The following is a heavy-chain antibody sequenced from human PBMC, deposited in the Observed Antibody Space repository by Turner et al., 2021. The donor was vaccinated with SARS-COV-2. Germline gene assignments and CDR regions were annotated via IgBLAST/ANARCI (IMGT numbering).Heavy chain of an antibody. Sequence: QGQLLPAGAEVKKPGASVNVFCKVSGELLTQLSMHWVRQAPGKGHEWMGVLAPGSGETYYAQKVQGRVSMTKDTATATAYLELRRLRSKDTAVYYCATAGWDLRFIDCLYGMDVWGQGTTVTVSS. CDR2: LAPGSGET. CDR3: ATAGWDLRFIDCLYGMDV. D-gene: IGHD3-9*01. V-gene: IGHV1-24*01. J-gene: IGHJ6*02. CDR1: GELLTQLS.